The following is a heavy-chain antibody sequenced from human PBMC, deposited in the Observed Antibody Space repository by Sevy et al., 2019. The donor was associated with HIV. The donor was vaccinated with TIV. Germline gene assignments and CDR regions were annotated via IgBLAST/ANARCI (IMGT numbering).Heavy chain of an antibody. D-gene: IGHD5-18*01. Sequence: GGSLRLSCAASGFTFSSYGMHWVRQAPGKGLEWVAVISYDGSNKYYADSVKGRFTISRDNPKNTLYLQMNSLRAEDTAVYYCAKDFGLGLTWIQLWALGYWGQGTLVTVSS. J-gene: IGHJ4*02. CDR1: GFTFSSYG. V-gene: IGHV3-30*18. CDR2: ISYDGSNK. CDR3: AKDFGLGLTWIQLWALGY.